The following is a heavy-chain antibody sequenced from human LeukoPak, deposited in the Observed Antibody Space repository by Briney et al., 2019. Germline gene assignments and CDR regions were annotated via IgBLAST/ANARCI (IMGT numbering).Heavy chain of an antibody. D-gene: IGHD3-22*01. CDR2: IRYDGSKK. J-gene: IGHJ4*02. CDR3: AKDRDTMIVAQDYFDY. Sequence: GGSLRLSCAASGFTFSSYGMHWVRQAPGKGLEWVAFIRYDGSKKHYADSVKGRFTISRDNSKNTLYLQMNSLRAEDTAVYYCAKDRDTMIVAQDYFDYWGQGTLVTVSS. CDR1: GFTFSSYG. V-gene: IGHV3-30*02.